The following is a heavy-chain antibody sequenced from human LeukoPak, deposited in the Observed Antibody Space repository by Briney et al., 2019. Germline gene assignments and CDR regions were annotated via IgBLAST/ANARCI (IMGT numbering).Heavy chain of an antibody. J-gene: IGHJ4*02. CDR2: ISGSGGNT. CDR3: AKVGGSTCSSTSCFLGRMGFDY. Sequence: GGSLRLSCAASGFTFSSYAMSWVRHAPGTGLKWVSSISGSGGNTYYADSVKGRFTISRDNSKIPPYLQMSSLRADDTAVYYCAKVGGSTCSSTSCFLGRMGFDYWGQGTLVTVSS. D-gene: IGHD2-2*01. CDR1: GFTFSSYA. V-gene: IGHV3-23*01.